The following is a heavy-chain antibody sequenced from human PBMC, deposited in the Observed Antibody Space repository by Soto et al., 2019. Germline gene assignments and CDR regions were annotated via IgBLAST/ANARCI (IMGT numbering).Heavy chain of an antibody. V-gene: IGHV3-66*01. Sequence: PGGSLRLSCAASGFTVSSNYMSWVRQAPGKGLEWVSLIQSGGSTYYAGSVKGRFTISRDNSKNTLFLQMNSLRAEDTAVYYCASDDVHWSGGRCYGIPMDVWGKGTKVTVSS. J-gene: IGHJ6*03. CDR3: ASDDVHWSGGRCYGIPMDV. D-gene: IGHD2-15*01. CDR2: IQSGGST. CDR1: GFTVSSNY.